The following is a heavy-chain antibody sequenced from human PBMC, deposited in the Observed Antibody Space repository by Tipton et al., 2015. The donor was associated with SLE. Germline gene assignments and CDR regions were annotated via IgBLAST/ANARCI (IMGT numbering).Heavy chain of an antibody. CDR3: SRASTPNSYDCSGFYLSFYFDY. D-gene: IGHD3-22*01. CDR1: GGSISSYY. V-gene: IGHV4-59*12. CDR2: IYYSGST. J-gene: IGHJ4*02. Sequence: TLSLTCTVSGGSISSYYWSWIRQPPGKGLEWIGYIYYSGSTIHNPSLKSRVTISVDTSKNQFSLKLSSVTAADTAVYYCSRASTPNSYDCSGFYLSFYFDYWGQGTLVTVSS.